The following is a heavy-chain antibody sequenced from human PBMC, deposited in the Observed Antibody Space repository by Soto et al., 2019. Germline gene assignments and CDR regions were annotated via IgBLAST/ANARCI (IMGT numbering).Heavy chain of an antibody. Sequence: EVQLSESGGGLAQPGGSLRLSCATSGFTFTNYVLAWVRLAPGRGLEWVSAISASGDNTYYADSVKGRFTISRDNSKNKVYLQKNSLRPEDRAVYYCAKEGYTSGWYAFWGQGTLVTVSS. CDR2: ISASGDNT. D-gene: IGHD6-19*01. J-gene: IGHJ5*01. V-gene: IGHV3-23*01. CDR3: AKEGYTSGWYAF. CDR1: GFTFTNYV.